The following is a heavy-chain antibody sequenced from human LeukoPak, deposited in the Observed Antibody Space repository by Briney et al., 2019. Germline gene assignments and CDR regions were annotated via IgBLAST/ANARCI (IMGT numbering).Heavy chain of an antibody. CDR1: GGTFSSYA. CDR3: ARDRGYGGNSGSDY. CDR2: IIPIFGTA. D-gene: IGHD4-23*01. Sequence: ASVKVSCKASGGTFSSYAIGWVRQAPGQGLEWMGRIIPIFGTANYAQKFQGRVTITTDESTSTAYMELSSLRSEDTAVYYCARDRGYGGNSGSDYWGQGTLVTVSS. J-gene: IGHJ4*02. V-gene: IGHV1-69*05.